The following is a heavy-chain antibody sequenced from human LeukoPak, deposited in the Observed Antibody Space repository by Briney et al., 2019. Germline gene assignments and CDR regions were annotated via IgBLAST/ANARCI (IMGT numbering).Heavy chain of an antibody. CDR2: ISGSGGST. CDR1: GFTFSSYS. Sequence: PGGSLRLSCAASGFTFSSYSMNWVRQAPGKGLEWVSAISGSGGSTYYADSVKGRFTISRDNSKNTLYLQMNSLRAEDTAVYYCAKVPLAYGDYEKAYFDYWGQGTLVTVSS. CDR3: AKVPLAYGDYEKAYFDY. V-gene: IGHV3-23*01. D-gene: IGHD4-17*01. J-gene: IGHJ4*02.